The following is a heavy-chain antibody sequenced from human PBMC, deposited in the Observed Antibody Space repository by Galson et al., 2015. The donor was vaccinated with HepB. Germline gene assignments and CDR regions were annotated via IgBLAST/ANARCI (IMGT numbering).Heavy chain of an antibody. CDR3: ARTPDIVVVPAAIRGEPGNNWFDP. Sequence: SVKVSCKASGYTFTGYYMHWVRQAPGQGLEWMGWINPNSGGTNYAQKFQGRVTMTRDTSISTAYMELSSLRSEDTAVYYCARTPDIVVVPAAIRGEPGNNWFDPWGQGTLVTVSS. J-gene: IGHJ5*02. CDR2: INPNSGGT. CDR1: GYTFTGYY. D-gene: IGHD2-2*02. V-gene: IGHV1-2*02.